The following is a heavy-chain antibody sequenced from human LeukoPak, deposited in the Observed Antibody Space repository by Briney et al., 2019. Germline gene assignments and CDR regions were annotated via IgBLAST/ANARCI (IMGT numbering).Heavy chain of an antibody. Sequence: GASVKVSCKASGYTFTSYAMHWVRQAPGQRLEWMGWINAGNGNTKYSQKFQGRVTITRDISASTAYMELSSLRSEDTAEYYCAVEVLLKARGAFDIWGQGTMVTVSS. D-gene: IGHD3-10*01. J-gene: IGHJ3*02. V-gene: IGHV1-3*01. CDR2: INAGNGNT. CDR1: GYTFTSYA. CDR3: AVEVLLKARGAFDI.